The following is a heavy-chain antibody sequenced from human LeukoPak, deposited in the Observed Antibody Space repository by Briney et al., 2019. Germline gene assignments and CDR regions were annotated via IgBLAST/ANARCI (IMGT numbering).Heavy chain of an antibody. D-gene: IGHD4-11*01. CDR3: ARDSDSDYVSRFDP. CDR2: ISSSSYI. J-gene: IGHJ5*02. Sequence: PGGSLRLSSAASGFTFSSYSMNWVRQAPGKGLEWVSSISSSSYIYYADSVKGRFTISRDNAKNTLYLQMNSLRAEDTAVYYCARDSDSDYVSRFDPWGQGTWSPSPQ. V-gene: IGHV3-21*01. CDR1: GFTFSSYS.